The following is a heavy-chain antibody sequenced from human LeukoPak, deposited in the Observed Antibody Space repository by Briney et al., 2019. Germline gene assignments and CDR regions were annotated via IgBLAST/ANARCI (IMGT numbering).Heavy chain of an antibody. V-gene: IGHV3-33*01. CDR3: ASETTYYYDSSGTL. CDR2: IWYDGSNK. J-gene: IGHJ4*02. CDR1: GFTFSSNG. D-gene: IGHD3-22*01. Sequence: LPGGSLRLSCVASGFTFSSNGMHWVRQAPGKGLEWVAVIWYDGSNKYYADSVKGRFTISRDNSKNTLYLQMNSLRAEDTAVYYCASETTYYYDSSGTLWGQGTLVTVSS.